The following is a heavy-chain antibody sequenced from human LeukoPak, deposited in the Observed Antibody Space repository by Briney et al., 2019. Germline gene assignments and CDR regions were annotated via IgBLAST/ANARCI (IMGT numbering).Heavy chain of an antibody. J-gene: IGHJ4*02. Sequence: ASVKLSCKASGYTFTSCGISWVRHAPGQGLEWMGWISAYNGNTNYAQKLQGRVTMTTDTSTSTAYMELRSLRSDDTAVYYCARDGAVAGIFDYWGQGTLVTASS. CDR2: ISAYNGNT. CDR1: GYTFTSCG. V-gene: IGHV1-18*01. CDR3: ARDGAVAGIFDY. D-gene: IGHD6-19*01.